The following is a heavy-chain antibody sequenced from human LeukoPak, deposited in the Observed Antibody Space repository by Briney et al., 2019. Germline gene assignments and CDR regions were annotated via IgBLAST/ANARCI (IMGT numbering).Heavy chain of an antibody. V-gene: IGHV4-34*01. Sequence: SETLSLTCAVYGGSFSGYYWSWIRQPPGKGLEWIGEINHSGSTYYNPSLKSRVTISVDTSKNQFSLKLSSVTAADTAVYYCARQPMIVVVITMALWYFDLWGRGILVTVSS. CDR3: ARQPMIVVVITMALWYFDL. J-gene: IGHJ2*01. D-gene: IGHD3-22*01. CDR2: INHSGST. CDR1: GGSFSGYY.